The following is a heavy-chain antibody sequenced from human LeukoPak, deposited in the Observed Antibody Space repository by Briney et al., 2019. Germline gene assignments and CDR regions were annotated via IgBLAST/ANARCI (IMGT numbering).Heavy chain of an antibody. D-gene: IGHD6-19*01. CDR1: GFTFSSYA. CDR2: ISGGGGTT. CDR3: AKRREYSSAWYYFDY. J-gene: IGHJ4*02. Sequence: GGSLRLSCAASGFTFSSYAMRWVRQAPGKGLEWVSVISGGGGTTYYADSVKGRFTISRDNSKNTLYLQMNSLRAEDTAVYYFAKRREYSSAWYYFDYWGQGTLVTVSS. V-gene: IGHV3-23*01.